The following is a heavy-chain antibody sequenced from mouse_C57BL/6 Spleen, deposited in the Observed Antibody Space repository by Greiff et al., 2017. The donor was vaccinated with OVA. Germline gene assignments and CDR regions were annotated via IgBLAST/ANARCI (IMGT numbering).Heavy chain of an antibody. CDR2: INPGSGGT. CDR3: AREDYDYDWRAYAMDY. V-gene: IGHV1-54*01. Sequence: LQESGAELVRPGTSVKVSCKASGYAFTNYLIEWVKQRPGQGLEWIGVINPGSGGTNYNEKFKGKATLTADKSSSTAYMQLSSLTSEDSAVYFCAREDYDYDWRAYAMDYWGQGTSVTVSS. CDR1: GYAFTNYL. D-gene: IGHD2-4*01. J-gene: IGHJ4*01.